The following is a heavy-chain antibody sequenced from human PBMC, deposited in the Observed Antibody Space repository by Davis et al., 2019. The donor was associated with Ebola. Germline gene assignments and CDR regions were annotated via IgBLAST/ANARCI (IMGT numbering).Heavy chain of an antibody. CDR2: ISSTGDAS. CDR1: GFSLSPFG. CDR3: ATMDIVIVVGVHATDV. V-gene: IGHV3-48*03. J-gene: IGHJ6*02. D-gene: IGHD5-12*01. Sequence: GESLKISCTASGFSLSPFGMNWVRQAPGKGLEWVSYISSTGDASDYADSVRGRFSISRDNAQNSLYLEMSNLRADDTAVYYCATMDIVIVVGVHATDVWGQGTTVIVSS.